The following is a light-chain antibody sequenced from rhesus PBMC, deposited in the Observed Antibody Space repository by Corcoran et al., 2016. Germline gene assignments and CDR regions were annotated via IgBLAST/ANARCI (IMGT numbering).Light chain of an antibody. CDR2: EVS. CDR3: SSYVATNGYI. V-gene: IGLV2-32*02. Sequence: QAALTQPPSVSGSPGQSVTISCTGTSSDIGSFNYVSWYQQLPDTAPKLLIYEVSRRPSGVSDRFSGSKSGITASLTISGLQADDEADYYCSSYVATNGYIFGSGTRLTVL. CDR1: SSDIGSFNY. J-gene: IGLJ1*01.